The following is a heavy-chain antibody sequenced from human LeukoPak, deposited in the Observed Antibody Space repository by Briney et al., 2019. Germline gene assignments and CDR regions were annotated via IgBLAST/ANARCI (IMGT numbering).Heavy chain of an antibody. J-gene: IGHJ6*03. CDR1: GYTFTSYY. CDR3: ARTGYSSGSYYYYYMDV. CDR2: INPSGGST. D-gene: IGHD6-25*01. V-gene: IGHV1-46*01. Sequence: ASVKVSCKASGYTFTSYYMHWVRQAPGQGLEWMGIINPSGGSTSYAQKFQGRVTMTRDTSTSTVYMELSSLRSEDTAVYYWARTGYSSGSYYYYYMDVWGKGTTVTVSS.